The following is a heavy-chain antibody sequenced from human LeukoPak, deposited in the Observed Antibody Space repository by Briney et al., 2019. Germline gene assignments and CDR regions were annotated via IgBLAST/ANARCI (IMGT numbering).Heavy chain of an antibody. D-gene: IGHD5-12*01. CDR2: MYSSGST. CDR1: GGSISSSSYY. CDR3: ARDSGNIVATVFDY. V-gene: IGHV4-39*07. J-gene: IGHJ4*02. Sequence: SQTLSLTCTVSGGSISSSSYYWGWIRQPPGKGLQWIGSMYSSGSTYDNPSLKSRVTISLDTSKNEFSLKLSSVTAADTAVYYCARDSGNIVATVFDYWGQGTLVTVSS.